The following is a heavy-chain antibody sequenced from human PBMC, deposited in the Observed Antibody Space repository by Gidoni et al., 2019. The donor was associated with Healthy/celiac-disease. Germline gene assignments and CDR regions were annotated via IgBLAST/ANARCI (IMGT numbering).Heavy chain of an antibody. J-gene: IGHJ4*02. CDR2: ISWNSGSI. CDR3: AKDKNNDDYYDSSGPNFDY. Sequence: EVQLVESGGGLVQPGRSLRLTCAASGFTFHDYAMHWVRQAPGEGLEWVSGISWNSGSIGYADSVKGRFTISRDNAKNSLYLQMNSLRAEDTALYYCAKDKNNDDYYDSSGPNFDYWGQGTLVTVSS. V-gene: IGHV3-9*01. D-gene: IGHD3-22*01. CDR1: GFTFHDYA.